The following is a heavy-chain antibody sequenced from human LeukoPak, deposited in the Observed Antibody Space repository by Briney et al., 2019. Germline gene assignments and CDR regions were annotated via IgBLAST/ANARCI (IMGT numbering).Heavy chain of an antibody. CDR1: GFTFSDYY. CDR2: ISSSGSTI. V-gene: IGHV3-11*01. Sequence: GGSLRRSCATSGFTFSDYYMSWIRQAPGKGLEWVSYISSSGSTIYYADSVKGRITISRDNAKNSLYLQMNSLRAEDTAVYYCARTDSSSWYPNWFGPWGQGTLVTVSS. CDR3: ARTDSSSWYPNWFGP. D-gene: IGHD6-13*01. J-gene: IGHJ5*02.